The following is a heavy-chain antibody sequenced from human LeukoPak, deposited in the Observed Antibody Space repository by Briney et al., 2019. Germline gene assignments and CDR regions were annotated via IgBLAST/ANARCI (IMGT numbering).Heavy chain of an antibody. CDR3: ARDLPGDYGGGY. Sequence: GGSLRLSCAASGFTFTNYWMSWVRQAPGKGLELVANIKQDRSEKYYVDSVKGRFTISRDNAKNSLYLQMNSLRAEDTAVYYCARDLPGDYGGGYWGQGTLVTVSS. D-gene: IGHD4-17*01. V-gene: IGHV3-7*01. J-gene: IGHJ4*02. CDR1: GFTFTNYW. CDR2: IKQDRSEK.